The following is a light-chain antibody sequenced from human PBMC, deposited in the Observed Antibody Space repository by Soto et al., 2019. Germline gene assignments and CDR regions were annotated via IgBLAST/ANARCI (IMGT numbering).Light chain of an antibody. CDR2: EVY. J-gene: IGLJ1*01. CDR3: SSYVGTNSYA. CDR1: SSDVGGYNY. V-gene: IGLV2-8*01. Sequence: QSALTQPPSASGSPGQSVTISCTGTSSDVGGYNYVSWYQQHPGKAPKLIIYEVYKRPSGVPDRFSGSKSGNTAALTVSGLQAEDEADYSCSSYVGTNSYAFGTGTKLTVL.